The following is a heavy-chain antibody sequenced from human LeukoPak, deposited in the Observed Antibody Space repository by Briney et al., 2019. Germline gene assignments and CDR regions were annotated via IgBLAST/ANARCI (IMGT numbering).Heavy chain of an antibody. J-gene: IGHJ5*02. V-gene: IGHV1-2*02. CDR1: GYTFTGYY. CDR2: INPNSGGT. D-gene: IGHD3-9*01. Sequence: ASVKVSCKASGYTFTGYYMHWVRQAPGQGLEWMGWINPNSGGTNYAQKFQGRVTMTRDTSISTAYMELSRLRSDDTAVYYCAREGYFDWFNWFDPWGQGTLVTVFS. CDR3: AREGYFDWFNWFDP.